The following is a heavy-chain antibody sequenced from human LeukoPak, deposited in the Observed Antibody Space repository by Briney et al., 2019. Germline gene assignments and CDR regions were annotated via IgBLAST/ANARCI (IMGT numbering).Heavy chain of an antibody. D-gene: IGHD1-1*01. Sequence: SETLSLTCAVYGGSFSGYYWSRIRQPPGKGLEWIGEINHSGSTNYNPSLKSRVTISVDTSKNQFSLKLSSVTAADTAVYYCASGTGTTIYYYYGMDVWGQGTTVTVSS. V-gene: IGHV4-34*01. CDR3: ASGTGTTIYYYYGMDV. CDR2: INHSGST. J-gene: IGHJ6*02. CDR1: GGSFSGYY.